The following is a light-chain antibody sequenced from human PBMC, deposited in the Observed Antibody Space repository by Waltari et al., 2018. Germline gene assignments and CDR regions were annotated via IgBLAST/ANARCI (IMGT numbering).Light chain of an antibody. V-gene: IGKV1-5*01. CDR1: EAINKW. CDR3: QQSYSSPYT. J-gene: IGKJ2*01. Sequence: DTQLSQFPSTLAASVGDRVTITCRAREAINKWLAWYQQKPGKAPKVLIYDASTLQSGVPSRFSGSGSGTEFTLTIDSLQPDDFATYYCQQSYSSPYTFGQGTKLEIK. CDR2: DAS.